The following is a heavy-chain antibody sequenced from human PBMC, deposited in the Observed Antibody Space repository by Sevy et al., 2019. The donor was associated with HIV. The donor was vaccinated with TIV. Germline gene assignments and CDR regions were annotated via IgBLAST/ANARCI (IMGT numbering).Heavy chain of an antibody. CDR3: TRWKAAQSIFDY. D-gene: IGHD6-13*01. CDR2: LKSDVYGGTV. Sequence: GESLKISCTASGFTFGDYCMSWVRQAPGKGLEWVAFLKSDVYGGTVDHAASVRERFVISRDDSKTIAYLQMNDLKTEDTGVYYCTRWKAAQSIFDYWGQGALVTVSS. V-gene: IGHV3-49*02. CDR1: GFTFGDYC. J-gene: IGHJ4*02.